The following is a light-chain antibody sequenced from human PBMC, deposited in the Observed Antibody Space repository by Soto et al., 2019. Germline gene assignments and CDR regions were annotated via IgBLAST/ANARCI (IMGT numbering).Light chain of an antibody. CDR2: GAS. CDR1: QSLYSN. V-gene: IGKV3-15*01. Sequence: DIVMTQSPATLSVSPGERATLSCRASQSLYSNLAWYQQKPGQAPRLLIYGASTRATGIPGRFSGSGSGTEYTLTISSLQSEDFAIYYCQQYSDWPTTFGQGTKVEIK. CDR3: QQYSDWPTT. J-gene: IGKJ1*01.